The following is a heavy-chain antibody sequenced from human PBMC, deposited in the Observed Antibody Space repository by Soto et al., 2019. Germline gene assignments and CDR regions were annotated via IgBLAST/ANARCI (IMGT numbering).Heavy chain of an antibody. V-gene: IGHV1-46*01. Sequence: QVQLVQSGAEVKKPGASVKVSCKASGYIFTNYYIHWVRQAPGQGLEWMAIINPLPTSGSTKYAQTFQGRVTVTRDTSTSTVYLELSSLRSDDTAVYYCARDLAAAAYWGQGTLVTVSS. CDR2: INPLPTSGST. CDR1: GYIFTNYY. D-gene: IGHD6-13*01. CDR3: ARDLAAAAY. J-gene: IGHJ4*02.